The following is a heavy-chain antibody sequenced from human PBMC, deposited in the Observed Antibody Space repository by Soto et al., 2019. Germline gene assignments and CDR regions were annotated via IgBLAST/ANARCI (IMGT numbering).Heavy chain of an antibody. J-gene: IGHJ5*02. Sequence: SETLSLTCTVSGGSISSGGYYWSWIRQHPGKGLEWIGYIYYSGSTYYNPSLKSRVTISVDTSKNQFSLKLSSVTAADTAVYYCARENYDSSGYYYVGGNWFDPWGQGTLVTVS. D-gene: IGHD3-22*01. CDR1: GGSISSGGYY. CDR2: IYYSGST. CDR3: ARENYDSSGYYYVGGNWFDP. V-gene: IGHV4-31*03.